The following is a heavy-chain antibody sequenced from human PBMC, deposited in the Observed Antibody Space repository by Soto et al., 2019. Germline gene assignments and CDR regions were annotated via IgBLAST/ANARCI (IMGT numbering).Heavy chain of an antibody. Sequence: GGSLRLSCAASGFTFSSYAMHWVRQAPGKGLEWVAVISYDGSNKYYADSVKGRFTISRDNSKNTLYLQMNSLRAEDTAVYYCAREPYYDILTGYVRYYFDYWGQGTLVTVSS. CDR2: ISYDGSNK. CDR3: AREPYYDILTGYVRYYFDY. V-gene: IGHV3-30-3*01. D-gene: IGHD3-9*01. CDR1: GFTFSSYA. J-gene: IGHJ4*02.